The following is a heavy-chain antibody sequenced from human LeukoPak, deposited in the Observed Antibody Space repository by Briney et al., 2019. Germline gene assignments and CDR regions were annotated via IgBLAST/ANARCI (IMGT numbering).Heavy chain of an antibody. CDR1: GFTFNNFW. V-gene: IGHV3-7*01. CDR2: INRDGSAK. Sequence: GGSLRLSCAASGFTFNNFWMTWVRRAPEKGLEWVGNINRDGSAKYYLDSVKGRFAISRDNTKNSLFLQMDSLRAEDTAVYYCARDGIVFYWGQGTMVTVSS. J-gene: IGHJ3*01. CDR3: ARDGIVFY. D-gene: IGHD3-22*01.